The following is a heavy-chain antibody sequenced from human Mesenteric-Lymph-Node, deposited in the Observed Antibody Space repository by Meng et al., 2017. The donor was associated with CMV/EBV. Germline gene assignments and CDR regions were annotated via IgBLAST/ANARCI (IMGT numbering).Heavy chain of an antibody. D-gene: IGHD2-15*01. Sequence: SETLSLTCTVPSGSFWSEDYYWTWIRQPPGKGLEWIGYIFDIADTGRTNYNPSLGRRVTMSADPSKNQFSLRLTSVTAADTAVYYCAREYAGYCDSISCYRRVFDSWGQGILVTVSS. CDR2: IFDIADTGRT. CDR3: AREYAGYCDSISCYRRVFDS. CDR1: SGSFWSEDYY. J-gene: IGHJ4*02. V-gene: IGHV4-30-4*08.